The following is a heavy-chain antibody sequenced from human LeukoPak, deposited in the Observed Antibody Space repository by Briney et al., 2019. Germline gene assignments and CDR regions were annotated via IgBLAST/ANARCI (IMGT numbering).Heavy chain of an antibody. CDR1: GFSFGSQW. CDR2: IKQDGSEK. CDR3: ARRGMYSSSWTYFDS. V-gene: IGHV3-7*01. D-gene: IGHD6-13*01. Sequence: PAGSLRLSCAASGFSFGSQWMSWVRQAPGKGLEWVANIKQDGSEKYYVDSVKGRFTISRDNAKNSLYLQMNSLRAEDTAVYYCARRGMYSSSWTYFDSWGQGTLVTVSS. J-gene: IGHJ4*02.